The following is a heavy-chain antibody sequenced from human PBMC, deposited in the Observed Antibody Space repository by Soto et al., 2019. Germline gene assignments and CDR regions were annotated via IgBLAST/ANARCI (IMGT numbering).Heavy chain of an antibody. D-gene: IGHD6-6*01. CDR3: AREGPADLVAPNCFDL. CDR2: INPSGGST. CDR1: GSSCPSPC. J-gene: IGHJ5*02. Sequence: ASGRSSCPASGSSCPSPCMPCVRQAAAQLLEWMGIINPSGGSTSYAQKFQGRVTMTRDTSTSTVYMELSSLRSEDTAVYYCAREGPADLVAPNCFDLWGQGTLVTGSS. V-gene: IGHV1-46*01.